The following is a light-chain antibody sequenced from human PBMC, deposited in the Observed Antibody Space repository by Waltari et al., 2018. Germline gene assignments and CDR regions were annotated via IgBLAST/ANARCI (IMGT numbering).Light chain of an antibody. CDR2: AAS. CDR3: HQSHTVPHT. Sequence: DIQMTQSPSSLSASVGDSVTITCRASQTISTYLNWYQQTAGKAPKLLIYAASALQSGVPSRFRGSGSGTDFTLTITSLQPEDFATYYCHQSHTVPHTCGQGTKLEIK. J-gene: IGKJ2*01. CDR1: QTISTY. V-gene: IGKV1-39*01.